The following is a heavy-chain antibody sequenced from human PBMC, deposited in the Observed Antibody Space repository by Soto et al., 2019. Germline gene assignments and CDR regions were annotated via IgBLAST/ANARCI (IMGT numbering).Heavy chain of an antibody. D-gene: IGHD5-12*01. CDR2: IYWGGDK. V-gene: IGHV2-5*02. CDR1: GFSLSNTSVG. J-gene: IGHJ3*01. Sequence: QIILKESGPTLVKPTQTLTLTCSFSGFSLSNTSVGVGWIRQPPGKALEWLALIYWGGDKRYSPSQRRRLTITNDTSQRQVILTMTIMNPVDTGTYYCVYRPPHEWLSFSVWGQGTMVIVSS. CDR3: VYRPPHEWLSFSV.